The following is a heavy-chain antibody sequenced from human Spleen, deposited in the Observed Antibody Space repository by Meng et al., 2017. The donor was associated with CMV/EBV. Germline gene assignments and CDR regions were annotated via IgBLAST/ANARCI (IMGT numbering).Heavy chain of an antibody. D-gene: IGHD3-22*01. CDR2: IYYSGST. CDR1: GGSSSSGEYY. V-gene: IGHV4-30-4*08. Sequence: QVQLQEPGPGLVKPSQTLSLTCTVSGGSSSSGEYYWSWIRQPPGKGLEWIGYIYYSGSTYYNPSLKSRVTISVDTSKNQFSLKLSSVTAADTAVYYCARGGYYDSSGAPRFDYWGQGTLVTVSS. J-gene: IGHJ4*02. CDR3: ARGGYYDSSGAPRFDY.